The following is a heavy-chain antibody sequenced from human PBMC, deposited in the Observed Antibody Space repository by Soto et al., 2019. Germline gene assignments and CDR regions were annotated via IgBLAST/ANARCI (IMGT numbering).Heavy chain of an antibody. CDR2: IGTAGDP. CDR3: ARARGCSSTSCQYYGMDV. D-gene: IGHD2-2*01. J-gene: IGHJ6*02. Sequence: GALRLSCAASGFTFSSYDMHWVRQATGKGLEWVSAIGTAGDPYYPGSVKGRFTISRENAKNSLYLQMNSLRAGDTAVYYCARARGCSSTSCQYYGMDVWGQGTTVTVSS. CDR1: GFTFSSYD. V-gene: IGHV3-13*05.